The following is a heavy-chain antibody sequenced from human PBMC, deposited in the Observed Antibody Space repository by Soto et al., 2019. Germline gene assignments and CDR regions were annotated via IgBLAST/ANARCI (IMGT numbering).Heavy chain of an antibody. CDR3: ARDVSYGDYYYLDV. V-gene: IGHV3-53*04. CDR1: GFTVSDNY. CDR2: IYTNGRT. D-gene: IGHD4-17*01. J-gene: IGHJ6*03. Sequence: GGSLRLSCAASGFTVSDNYMSWVRQAPGKGLEWVSVIYTNGRTYYADSVKGRFTISRHNLKNTLYLQMNSLRAEDTAVYYCARDVSYGDYYYLDVWGKGTTVTVSS.